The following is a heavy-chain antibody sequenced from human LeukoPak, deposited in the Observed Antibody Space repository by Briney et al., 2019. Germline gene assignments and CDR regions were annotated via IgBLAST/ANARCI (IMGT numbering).Heavy chain of an antibody. CDR3: ARARDLDY. J-gene: IGHJ4*02. CDR2: ISTSSIYI. CDR1: GFTFSSYT. Sequence: GGSLRLSCAASGFTFSSYTMNWVRQAPGKGLEWVSPISTSSIYIYYADSVKGRFTISRDNAKNSLYLQMNSLRVEDTAVYYCARARDLDYWGQGTLVTVSS. V-gene: IGHV3-21*01.